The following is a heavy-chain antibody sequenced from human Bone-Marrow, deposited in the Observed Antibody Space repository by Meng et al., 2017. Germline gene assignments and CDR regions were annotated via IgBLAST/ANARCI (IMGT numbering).Heavy chain of an antibody. CDR1: GGTFSSYA. J-gene: IGHJ4*02. Sequence: QVQRVQSGAEVKKPGSSVKVSCKASGGTFSSYAISWVRQAPGQGLEWMGGIIPIFGTANYAQKFQGRVTITADESTSTAYMELSSLRSEDTAVYYCARDSGPYYYDSSGYHGFDYWGQGTLVTVSS. CDR2: IIPIFGTA. CDR3: ARDSGPYYYDSSGYHGFDY. D-gene: IGHD3-22*01. V-gene: IGHV1-69*01.